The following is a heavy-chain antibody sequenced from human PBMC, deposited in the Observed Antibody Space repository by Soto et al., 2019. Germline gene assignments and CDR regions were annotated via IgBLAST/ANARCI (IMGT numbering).Heavy chain of an antibody. Sequence: PSETLSLTCAVYGGSFSGYYWSWIRQPPGKGLEWIGEINHSGSTNYNPSLKSRVTISVDTSKNQFSLKLSSVTAADTAVYYCARFRQASPRIAVAARGFDYWGQGTLVTVSS. V-gene: IGHV4-34*01. D-gene: IGHD6-19*01. J-gene: IGHJ4*02. CDR2: INHSGST. CDR1: GGSFSGYY. CDR3: ARFRQASPRIAVAARGFDY.